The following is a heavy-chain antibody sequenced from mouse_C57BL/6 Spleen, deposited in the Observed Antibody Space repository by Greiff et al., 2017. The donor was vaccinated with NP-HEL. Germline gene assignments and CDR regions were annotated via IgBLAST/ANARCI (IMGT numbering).Heavy chain of an antibody. Sequence: QVQLQQSGAELVRPGASVTLSCKASGYTFTDYEMHWVKQTPVHGLEWIGAIDPETGGTAYNQKFKGKAILTADKSSSTAYMELRSLTSEDSAVYYCTRFLYGSSPYYYAMDYWGQGTSVTVSS. CDR3: TRFLYGSSPYYYAMDY. D-gene: IGHD1-1*01. CDR1: GYTFTDYE. CDR2: IDPETGGT. J-gene: IGHJ4*01. V-gene: IGHV1-15*01.